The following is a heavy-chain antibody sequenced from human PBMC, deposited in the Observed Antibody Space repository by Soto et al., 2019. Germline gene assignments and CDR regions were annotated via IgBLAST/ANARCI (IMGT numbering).Heavy chain of an antibody. CDR1: GFSLSTSGMR. J-gene: IGHJ4*01. D-gene: IGHD3-22*01. CDR3: ARTSPYYYDSSGYYYFDY. V-gene: IGHV2-70*04. CDR2: IDWDDDK. Sequence: SGPTLVNPTQTLTLTCTFSGFSLSTSGMRVSWIRQPPGKALEWLARIDWDDDKFYSTSLKTRLTISKDTSKNQVVLTMTNMDPVDTATYYCARTSPYYYDSSGYYYFDYWGHGTLVTVSS.